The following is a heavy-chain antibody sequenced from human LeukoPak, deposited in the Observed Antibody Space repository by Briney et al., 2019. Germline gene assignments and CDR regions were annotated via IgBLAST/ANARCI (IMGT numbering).Heavy chain of an antibody. D-gene: IGHD2-21*01. CDR3: ARGFRLDS. Sequence: SETLSLTCAVSGYSISSGYYWGWIRQPPGKGLEWIGSIYHSGSTYYNPSLKSRVTISVDTSKNQFSLKLSSVTAADTAVYYCARGFRLDSWGQGTLVTVSS. CDR1: GYSISSGYY. J-gene: IGHJ4*02. CDR2: IYHSGST. V-gene: IGHV4-38-2*01.